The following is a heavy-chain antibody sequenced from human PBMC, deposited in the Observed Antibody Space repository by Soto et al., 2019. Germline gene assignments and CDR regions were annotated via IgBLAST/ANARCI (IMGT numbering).Heavy chain of an antibody. CDR1: GDTSTSYY. D-gene: IGHD3-22*01. CDR3: ARDFYDSVGYTWFDS. V-gene: IGHV4-59*01. J-gene: IGHJ5*01. CDR2: IHNSGTS. Sequence: SETLSLTCTVSGDTSTSYYWGWIRQAPGKGLEWIGHIHNSGTSTHNPSLNGQVTISIDMSKKQFSLKLTSLTSADTAVYYCARDFYDSVGYTWFDSWSQGTLVTVSS.